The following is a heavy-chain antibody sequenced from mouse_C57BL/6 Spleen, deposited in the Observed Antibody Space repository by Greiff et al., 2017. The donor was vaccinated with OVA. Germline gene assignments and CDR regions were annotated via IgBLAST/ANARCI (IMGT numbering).Heavy chain of an antibody. Sequence: EVKVVESGAELVRPGASVKLSCTASGFNIKDDYMHWVKQRPEQGLEWIGWIDPENGDTEYASKFQGKATITADTSSNTAYLQLSSLTSEDTAVYYCTKNAMDYWGQGTSVTVSS. J-gene: IGHJ4*01. CDR2: IDPENGDT. CDR1: GFNIKDDY. V-gene: IGHV14-4*01. CDR3: TKNAMDY.